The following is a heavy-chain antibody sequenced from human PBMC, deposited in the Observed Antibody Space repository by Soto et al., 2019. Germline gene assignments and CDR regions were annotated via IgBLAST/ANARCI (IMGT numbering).Heavy chain of an antibody. CDR1: GGTFSSYA. Sequence: QVQLVQSGAEVKKPGSSVKVSCKASGGTFSSYAISWVRQAPGQGLEWMGGIIPIFGTANYAQKFQGRVTITADESTSTAYMELSSLRSEDTAVYYCARDHTYYYDSSGEYGKQYGENWFDPWGQGTLVTVSS. J-gene: IGHJ5*02. D-gene: IGHD3-22*01. CDR2: IIPIFGTA. V-gene: IGHV1-69*01. CDR3: ARDHTYYYDSSGEYGKQYGENWFDP.